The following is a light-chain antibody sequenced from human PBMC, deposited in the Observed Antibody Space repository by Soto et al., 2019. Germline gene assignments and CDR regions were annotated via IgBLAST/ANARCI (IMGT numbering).Light chain of an antibody. CDR2: EVN. V-gene: IGLV2-8*01. Sequence: QAVVTQPPSASGSPGQSVTISCSGTGSDIGAYNFVSWYQQDPGKAPKLIIYEVNKRPSGVPGRFSGSKSGNTASLTVSGLQTEDEGDYYCSSFSGNNNLIFGGGTKLTVL. J-gene: IGLJ2*01. CDR3: SSFSGNNNLI. CDR1: GSDIGAYNF.